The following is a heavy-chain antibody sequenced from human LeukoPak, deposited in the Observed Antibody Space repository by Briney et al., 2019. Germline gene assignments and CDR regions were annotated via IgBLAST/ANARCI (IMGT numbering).Heavy chain of an antibody. CDR2: ISDSGGRT. CDR3: AKRGVVIRVFLVGFHKEAYYFDS. J-gene: IGHJ4*02. V-gene: IGHV3-23*01. CDR1: GITLSNYG. D-gene: IGHD3-10*01. Sequence: GGSLRLSCAVSGITLSNYGMSWVRQAPGKGLEWAAGISDSGGRTNYADSVKGRFTISRDNPENTLYLQMNSLRAEDTAVYFCAKRGVVIRVFLVGFHKEAYYFDSWGQGALVTVSS.